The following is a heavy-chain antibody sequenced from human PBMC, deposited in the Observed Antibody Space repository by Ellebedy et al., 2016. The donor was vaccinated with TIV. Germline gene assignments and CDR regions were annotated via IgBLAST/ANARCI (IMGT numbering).Heavy chain of an antibody. CDR2: ITHSGST. CDR3: ARDLSWAPMDV. CDR1: GGSFSGYY. J-gene: IGHJ6*03. D-gene: IGHD7-27*01. V-gene: IGHV4-34*01. Sequence: SETLSLXCAVYGGSFSGYYWTWIRQPPGKGLEWIGEITHSGSTNYNPSLKSRVTISVDTSKNQFSLKLSSVTAADTAVYYCARDLSWAPMDVWGKGTTVTVSS.